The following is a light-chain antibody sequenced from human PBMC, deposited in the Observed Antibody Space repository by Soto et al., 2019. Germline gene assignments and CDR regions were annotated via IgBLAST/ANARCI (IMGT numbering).Light chain of an antibody. CDR3: QQSHGIPYT. Sequence: DIQMTQSPPSLSASVGDRVTITCRASQTISSYLNWYQQKPGKAPKLLIYAASTLQSGVPSRFSGSGSGTDFTLTISSLQPDDFATYYCQQSHGIPYTFGQGTKLESK. V-gene: IGKV1-39*01. J-gene: IGKJ2*01. CDR2: AAS. CDR1: QTISSY.